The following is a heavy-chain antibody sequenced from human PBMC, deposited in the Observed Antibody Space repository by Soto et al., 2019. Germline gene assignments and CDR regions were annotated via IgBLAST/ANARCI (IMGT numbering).Heavy chain of an antibody. D-gene: IGHD2-8*01. CDR3: ARVRCFNGLCHTADYGMDV. Sequence: QVQLVQSGAEVKKPGSSVKVSCKASGDVFRSYGINWVRQAPGQGLEWMGGIIPISGTTNYAQKFQGRVAFTADESTDTVYMELSRLRSEDTAVYFCARVRCFNGLCHTADYGMDVWGQGTTVTVSS. V-gene: IGHV1-69*01. CDR1: GDVFRSYG. J-gene: IGHJ6*02. CDR2: IIPISGTT.